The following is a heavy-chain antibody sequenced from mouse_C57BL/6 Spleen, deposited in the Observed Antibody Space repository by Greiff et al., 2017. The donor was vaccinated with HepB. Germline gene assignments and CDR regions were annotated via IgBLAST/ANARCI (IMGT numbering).Heavy chain of an antibody. CDR2: ISDGGSYT. J-gene: IGHJ1*03. D-gene: IGHD2-13*01. Sequence: DVKLVESGGGLVKPGGSLKLSCAASGFTFSSSAMSWVRQTPEKRLEWVATISDGGSYTYYPDNVKGRFTISRDNAKNNLYLQMSHLTSEDTAMYYCAIDRGDYRYFDVWGTGTTVTVAS. V-gene: IGHV5-4*01. CDR3: AIDRGDYRYFDV. CDR1: GFTFSSSA.